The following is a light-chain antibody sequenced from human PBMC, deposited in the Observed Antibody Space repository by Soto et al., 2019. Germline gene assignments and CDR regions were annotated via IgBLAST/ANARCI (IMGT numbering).Light chain of an antibody. CDR1: QSLLYSDGNTY. Sequence: DVVMTQSPLSLPVTLGQPASISCRSSQSLLYSDGNTYLSWFQQRPGQSPRRLLYKVSIRDSGVPDRFSGSGSGTDFALKITRVEAEDVGVYYCMQGTSWPPRTFGQGTKVEIK. J-gene: IGKJ1*01. CDR3: MQGTSWPPRT. CDR2: KVS. V-gene: IGKV2-30*01.